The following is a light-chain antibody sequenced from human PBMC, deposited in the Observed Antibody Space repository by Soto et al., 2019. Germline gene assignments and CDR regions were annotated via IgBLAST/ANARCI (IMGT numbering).Light chain of an antibody. Sequence: QSALTQPASVSGSPGQSITISCTGTSNDVGGYAYVSWYQQYPGKAPKLVISEVSNRPSGVSHRFSGSRSGNTASLTISGLQAEDEADYYCISYTSSSTWVFGGGTQLTVL. CDR1: SNDVGGYAY. CDR2: EVS. CDR3: ISYTSSSTWV. J-gene: IGLJ3*02. V-gene: IGLV2-14*01.